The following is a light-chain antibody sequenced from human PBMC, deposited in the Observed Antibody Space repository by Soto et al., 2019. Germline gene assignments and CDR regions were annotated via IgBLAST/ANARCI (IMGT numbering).Light chain of an antibody. CDR1: QTVDSH. J-gene: IGKJ4*01. V-gene: IGKV3-15*01. CDR2: GTD. Sequence: EVVMTQSPVTLSVSAGERVALSCRASQTVDSHLAWYQQKAGQAPRLLIYGTDTRANGIPARFSGGGCGTEFTLTISSLPSEDFAVYYCQQYDKWPFTFGGGTKVEIK. CDR3: QQYDKWPFT.